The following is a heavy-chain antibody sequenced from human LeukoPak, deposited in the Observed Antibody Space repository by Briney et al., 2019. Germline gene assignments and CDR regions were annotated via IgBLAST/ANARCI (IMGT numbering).Heavy chain of an antibody. D-gene: IGHD3-22*01. CDR2: ISAYNGHT. V-gene: IGHV1-18*01. CDR3: ARGFPPRRDYDSRGYYSYYFDH. CDR1: GGTFSSYA. Sequence: ASVKVSCKASGGTFSSYAISWVRQAPGQGLEWVGWISAYNGHTKYAQNLQGRVTMTTDTSTSTAYLELRSLRSDDTAVYYCARGFPPRRDYDSRGYYSYYFDHWGQGTLVTVSS. J-gene: IGHJ4*02.